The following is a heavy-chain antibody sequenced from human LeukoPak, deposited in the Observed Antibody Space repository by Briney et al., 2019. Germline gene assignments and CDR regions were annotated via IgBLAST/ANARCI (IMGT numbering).Heavy chain of an antibody. Sequence: SETLSLTCTVSGGSVSSGSYYWSWIRQPPGKGLEWIGYNYYSGSTNYNPSLKSRVTISVDTSKNQFSLKLSSVTAADTAVYYCARDLLDTAMAYGQNWYFDLWGRGTLVTVSS. J-gene: IGHJ2*01. D-gene: IGHD5-18*01. CDR1: GGSVSSGSYY. V-gene: IGHV4-61*01. CDR2: NYYSGST. CDR3: ARDLLDTAMAYGQNWYFDL.